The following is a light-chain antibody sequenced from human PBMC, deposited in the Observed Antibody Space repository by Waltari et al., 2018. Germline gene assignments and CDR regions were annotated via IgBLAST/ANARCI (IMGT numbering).Light chain of an antibody. Sequence: QSVLTQPPSASGTPGQRVTISCSGSSSNIGSNVVSWYQQLPGTAPKLRSFYNDQRPSGVPDRFPGSKSGTSASLAISGLQSEDEADYYCAAWDDSLNGVVFGGGTKLTVL. V-gene: IGLV1-44*01. CDR2: YND. CDR3: AAWDDSLNGVV. CDR1: SSNIGSNV. J-gene: IGLJ2*01.